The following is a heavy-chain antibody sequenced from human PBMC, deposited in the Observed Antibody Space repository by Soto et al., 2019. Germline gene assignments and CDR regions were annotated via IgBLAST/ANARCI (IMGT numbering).Heavy chain of an antibody. J-gene: IGHJ5*02. CDR2: INPNSGGT. CDR3: ARRGGRGYNELDP. D-gene: IGHD5-12*01. CDR1: GYTFTAYY. Sequence: QVQLVQSGAEVKKPGASVKVSCKASGYTFTAYYMHWVRQAPGQGLEWMGWINPNSGGTYHAQNFQGRVTMTRDTSTTTAYMEWASLRSDDTAVYYCARRGGRGYNELDPWGHGTLVIVSS. V-gene: IGHV1-2*02.